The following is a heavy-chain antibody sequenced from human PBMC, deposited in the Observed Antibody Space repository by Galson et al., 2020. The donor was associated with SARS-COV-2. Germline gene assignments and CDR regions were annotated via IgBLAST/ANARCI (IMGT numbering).Heavy chain of an antibody. Sequence: GESLKISCAASGFSFSDSAMHWVRQASGKGLEWVGRIRSKTNNYATTYAASVKGRFTISRDDSKSTAYLQMNSLKVADTAIYYCTKAMTSSTDKDHWGQGTLVTVSS. D-gene: IGHD6-6*01. CDR3: TKAMTSSTDKDH. V-gene: IGHV3-73*01. CDR1: GFSFSDSA. CDR2: IRSKTNNYAT. J-gene: IGHJ4*02.